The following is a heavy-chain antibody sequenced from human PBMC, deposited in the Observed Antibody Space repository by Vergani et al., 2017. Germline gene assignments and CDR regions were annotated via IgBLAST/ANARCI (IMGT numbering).Heavy chain of an antibody. D-gene: IGHD4-11*01. Sequence: QVQLVESGGGVVQPGRSLRLSCAASGFTFSSYGMHWVRQAPGKGLEWVAVISYDGSNKYYADSVKGRFTISRDNSKNTLYLQMNSLRAEDTAVYYCAKTRGRATTTQDYGMDVWGQGTTVTVSS. CDR3: AKTRGRATTTQDYGMDV. J-gene: IGHJ6*02. V-gene: IGHV3-30*18. CDR1: GFTFSSYG. CDR2: ISYDGSNK.